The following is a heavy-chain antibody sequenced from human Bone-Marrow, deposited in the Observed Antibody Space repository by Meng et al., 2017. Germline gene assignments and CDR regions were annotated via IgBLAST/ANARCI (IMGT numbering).Heavy chain of an antibody. CDR1: GFTFSSYA. CDR3: ARGDGEYSTID. J-gene: IGHJ4*02. CDR2: ISYDGSNK. D-gene: IGHD6-6*01. V-gene: IGHV3-30*01. Sequence: GESLKISCAASGFTFSSYAMSWVRQAPGKGLEWVAVISYDGSNKYYADSVKGRFTISRDNSKNTLYLQMNSLRAEDTAVYYCARGDGEYSTIDWGQGTLVTVSS.